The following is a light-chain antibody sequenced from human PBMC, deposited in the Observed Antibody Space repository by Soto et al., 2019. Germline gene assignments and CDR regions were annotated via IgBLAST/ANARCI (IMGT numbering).Light chain of an antibody. V-gene: IGKV1-39*01. J-gene: IGKJ5*01. CDR3: QHSYSTPIP. Sequence: QMWQSLSSVAEDIGDGVTVTCRASQSISSYLNWYQQKQGKAPKLLIYAASSLQSGVPSRFSGSGSGTDFTLTISSLQPEDFATYYCQHSYSTPIPFGQGTRLAVK. CDR1: QSISSY. CDR2: AAS.